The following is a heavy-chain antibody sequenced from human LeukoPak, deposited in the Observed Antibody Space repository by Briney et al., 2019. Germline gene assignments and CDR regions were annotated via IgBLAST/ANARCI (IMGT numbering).Heavy chain of an antibody. J-gene: IGHJ6*03. CDR2: ISGSGGST. Sequence: GGSLRLSCAASGFTFSSYAMSWVRQAPGKGLEWVSAISGSGGSTYYADSVKGRFTISRDNSKNTLYLQMNSLRAEDTAVYYCAKGYRDGRSYDYYMDVWGKGTTVTVSS. V-gene: IGHV3-23*01. CDR3: AKGYRDGRSYDYYMDV. CDR1: GFTFSSYA. D-gene: IGHD3-16*02.